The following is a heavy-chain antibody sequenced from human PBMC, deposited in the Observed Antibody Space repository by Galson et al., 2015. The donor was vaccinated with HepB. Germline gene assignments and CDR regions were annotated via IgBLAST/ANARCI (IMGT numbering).Heavy chain of an antibody. Sequence: SVKVSCKASGYSFTRYSVIWVRQAPGQGLEWMGSISGNNGNTNFAQKFQGRVTMTTDASTTTAYMELRILKSDDTAVYYCARMEGYGIFGVPSYYRDGWGKGTTVTVSS. CDR3: ARMEGYGIFGVPSYYRDG. CDR1: GYSFTRYS. V-gene: IGHV1-18*01. D-gene: IGHD3-3*01. CDR2: ISGNNGNT. J-gene: IGHJ6*03.